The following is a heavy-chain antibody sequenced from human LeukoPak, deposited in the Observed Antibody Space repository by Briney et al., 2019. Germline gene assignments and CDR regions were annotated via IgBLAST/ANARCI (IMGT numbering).Heavy chain of an antibody. J-gene: IGHJ4*02. CDR1: GFTFSSFG. V-gene: IGHV3-33*06. CDR2: IWYDASNK. Sequence: PGGSLRLSCAASGFTFSSFGMHWVRQAPGKGLEWVAVIWYDASNKYYADSVKGRFTISRDNSKNTLFLQMNSLRADDTAVYYCAKDREWDDYAEYDYWGQGTLVTVSS. CDR3: AKDREWDDYAEYDY. D-gene: IGHD4-17*01.